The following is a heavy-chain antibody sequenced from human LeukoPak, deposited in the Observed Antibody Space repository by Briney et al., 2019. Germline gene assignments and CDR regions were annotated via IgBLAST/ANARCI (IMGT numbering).Heavy chain of an antibody. CDR3: ASQWINYYGMDV. V-gene: IGHV3-21*01. CDR1: GFTFSSYS. J-gene: IGHJ6*02. CDR2: ISSSSSYI. D-gene: IGHD5-12*01. Sequence: GGSLRLSCAASGFTFSSYSMTWVRQAPGKGLEWVSSISSSSSYIYYADSVKGRFTISRDDAKNSLYLQMNSLRAEDTAVYYCASQWINYYGMDVWGQGTTVTVSS.